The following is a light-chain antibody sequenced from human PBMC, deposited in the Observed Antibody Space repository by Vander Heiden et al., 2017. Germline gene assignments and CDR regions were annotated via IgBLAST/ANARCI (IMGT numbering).Light chain of an antibody. CDR3: QSYDSSLRGVV. CDR1: RCNSGAGYD. V-gene: IGLV1-40*01. J-gene: IGLJ2*01. CDR2: GNS. Sequence: QSVLTQPPAVSGAPAPGGTNPCTGSRCNSGAGYDGRWYQPHPGTAPKLVIYGNSNRPSGVPDRFSGSKSGTSASLAITGLQAEDEADYYCQSYDSSLRGVVFGGGTKLTVL.